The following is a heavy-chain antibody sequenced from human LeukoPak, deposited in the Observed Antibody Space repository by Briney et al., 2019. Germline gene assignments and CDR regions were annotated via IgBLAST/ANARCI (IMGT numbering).Heavy chain of an antibody. CDR1: GFTFSSYA. Sequence: GGSLRLSCAASGFTFSSYAMSWVRQAPGRGLEWVSAISGSGGSTYYADSVKGRSTISRDNSKNTLYLQMNSLRAEDTAVYYCAKSMVRGIMYYGMDVWGQGTTVTVSS. CDR3: AKSMVRGIMYYGMDV. V-gene: IGHV3-23*01. CDR2: ISGSGGST. D-gene: IGHD3-10*01. J-gene: IGHJ6*02.